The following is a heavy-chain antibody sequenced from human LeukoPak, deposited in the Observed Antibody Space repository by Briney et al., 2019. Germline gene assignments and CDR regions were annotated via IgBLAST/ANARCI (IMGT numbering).Heavy chain of an antibody. Sequence: ASVKVSCKASGYTFTGYYMHWVRQAPGQGLEWMGWINPNSGGTNYAQKFQGRVTMTRDTSISTAYMELSRLRSDDTAVYYCARGEQLGPRRRDRIYYYYMDVWGKGTTVTVSS. CDR2: INPNSGGT. V-gene: IGHV1-2*02. D-gene: IGHD6-6*01. CDR3: ARGEQLGPRRRDRIYYYYMDV. J-gene: IGHJ6*03. CDR1: GYTFTGYY.